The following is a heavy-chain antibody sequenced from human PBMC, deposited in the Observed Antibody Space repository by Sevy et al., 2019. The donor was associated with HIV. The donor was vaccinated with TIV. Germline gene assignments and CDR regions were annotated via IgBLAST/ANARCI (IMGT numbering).Heavy chain of an antibody. CDR2: ISGKSGDT. CDR1: GYTFTRYG. CDR3: ARDRNNYDSSGYPTGVDV. J-gene: IGHJ6*02. V-gene: IGHV1-18*01. D-gene: IGHD3-22*01. Sequence: ASVKVSCKASGYTFTRYGISWVRQAPGQGLEWMGWISGKSGDTNYAQRLQGRVTMTTDTSTITAYMGLRSLRSNDTAVYYCARDRNNYDSSGYPTGVDVWGQGTTVTVSS.